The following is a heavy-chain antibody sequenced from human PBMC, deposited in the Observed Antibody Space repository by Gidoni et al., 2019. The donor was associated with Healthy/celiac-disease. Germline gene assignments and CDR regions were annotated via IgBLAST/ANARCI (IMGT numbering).Heavy chain of an antibody. CDR3: ARDYLGNTYYDFWSGTYGMDV. CDR2: IYHSGST. CDR1: SISSSNW. D-gene: IGHD3-3*01. Sequence: SISSSNWWSWVRQPPGKGLEWIGEIYHSGSTNYNPSLKSRVTISVDKSKNQFSLKLSSVTAADTAVYYCARDYLGNTYYDFWSGTYGMDVWGQGTTVTVSS. V-gene: IGHV4-4*02. J-gene: IGHJ6*02.